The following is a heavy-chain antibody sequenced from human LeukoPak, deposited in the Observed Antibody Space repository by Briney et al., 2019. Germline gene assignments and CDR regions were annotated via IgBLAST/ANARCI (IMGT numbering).Heavy chain of an antibody. Sequence: SETLSLTCTVSGGSISSYYWSWIRQPPGKGLEWIGYIYYSGSTNYNPSLKSRVTISVDTSKNQFSLKLSSVTAADTAVYYCARDYTSPVDGYCSSTSCSIDYWGQGTLVTVSS. CDR1: GGSISSYY. CDR2: IYYSGST. CDR3: ARDYTSPVDGYCSSTSCSIDY. D-gene: IGHD2-2*01. J-gene: IGHJ4*02. V-gene: IGHV4-59*12.